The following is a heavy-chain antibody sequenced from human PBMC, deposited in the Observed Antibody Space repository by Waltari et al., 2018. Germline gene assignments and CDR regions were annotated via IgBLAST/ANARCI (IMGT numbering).Heavy chain of an antibody. Sequence: EVQLVESWGGSVQPGGSLRLSCAASGLTFSNSCLYWVRQAPGKGLEWVANIKQDGSEKNYVDSVDGRFSISRDNAQNSLYLQMNSLRAEDTAIYYCVTGLTTVTAKDYFDHWGQGALVTVSS. CDR2: IKQDGSEK. CDR3: VTGLTTVTAKDYFDH. CDR1: GLTFSNSC. J-gene: IGHJ4*02. D-gene: IGHD4-17*01. V-gene: IGHV3-7*01.